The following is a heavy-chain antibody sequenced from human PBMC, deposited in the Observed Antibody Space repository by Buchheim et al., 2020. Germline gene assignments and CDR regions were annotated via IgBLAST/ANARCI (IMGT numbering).Heavy chain of an antibody. J-gene: IGHJ4*02. CDR1: GFTFSSYG. CDR3: AKDLEDYPIDY. V-gene: IGHV3-30*18. D-gene: IGHD4-11*01. CDR2: ISYDGSNK. Sequence: QVQLVESGGGVVQPGRSLRLSCAASGFTFSSYGMHWVRQAPGKGLEWVAVISYDGSNKYYADSVKGRFTISRDNSKNTLSLQMNSLRAEDTAVYYCAKDLEDYPIDYWGQGTL.